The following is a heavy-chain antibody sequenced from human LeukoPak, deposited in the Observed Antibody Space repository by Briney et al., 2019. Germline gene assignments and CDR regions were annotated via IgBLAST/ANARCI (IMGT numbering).Heavy chain of an antibody. V-gene: IGHV2-5*01. D-gene: IGHD4-17*01. Sequence: SGPTLVKPTQTLTLTCTFSGFSLTTRGVGVGWIRQPPGKALEWLADIYWNDDKRYSPSLRSRLTITKDTSKNQVVLTMTNMDPVDTATYYCAHRLQTPYGDYPSFDYWGQGTLVTVSS. J-gene: IGHJ4*02. CDR1: GFSLTTRGVG. CDR2: IYWNDDK. CDR3: AHRLQTPYGDYPSFDY.